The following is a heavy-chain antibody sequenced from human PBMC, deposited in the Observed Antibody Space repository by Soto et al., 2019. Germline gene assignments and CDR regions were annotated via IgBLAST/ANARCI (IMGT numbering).Heavy chain of an antibody. V-gene: IGHV5-51*01. Sequence: PGESLKISWKGSGYSFTSYWIGWVRQMPGKGLEWMGIIYPGDSDTRYRPSFQGQVTISADKSISTAYLQWSSLKAPGTAMYYCARHHSRITMVRGADYGMDVWGQGTTVTGSS. CDR1: GYSFTSYW. CDR3: ARHHSRITMVRGADYGMDV. J-gene: IGHJ6*02. D-gene: IGHD3-10*01. CDR2: IYPGDSDT.